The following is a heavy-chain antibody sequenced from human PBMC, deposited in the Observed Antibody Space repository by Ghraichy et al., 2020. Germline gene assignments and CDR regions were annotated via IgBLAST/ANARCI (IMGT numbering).Heavy chain of an antibody. D-gene: IGHD6-13*01. V-gene: IGHV4-34*01. CDR2: INHSGST. Sequence: SETLSLTCAVYGGSFSGYYWSWIRQPPGKGLEWIGEINHSGSTNYNPSLKSRVTISVDTSKNQFSLKLSSVTAADTAVYYCARRRMGIAAAEDYWGQGTLVTVSS. CDR1: GGSFSGYY. CDR3: ARRRMGIAAAEDY. J-gene: IGHJ4*02.